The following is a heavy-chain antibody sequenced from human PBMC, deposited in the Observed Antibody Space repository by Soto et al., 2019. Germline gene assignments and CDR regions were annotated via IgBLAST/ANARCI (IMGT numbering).Heavy chain of an antibody. J-gene: IGHJ6*02. CDR3: ARDLAGLATVLYYYGMDV. CDR2: INPSGGST. D-gene: IGHD4-4*01. CDR1: GYTFTSYY. V-gene: IGHV1-46*01. Sequence: ASVNVSCKASGYTFTSYYMHWVRQAPGQGLEWMGTINPSGGSTSYAQKFQGRVTMTRDTSTSTVYMEESSLRSEDTAVYYCARDLAGLATVLYYYGMDVWGQGTTVTVSS.